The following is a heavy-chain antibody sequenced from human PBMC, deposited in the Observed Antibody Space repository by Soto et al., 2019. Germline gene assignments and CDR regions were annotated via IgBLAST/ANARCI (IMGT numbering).Heavy chain of an antibody. CDR2: INPNSGDT. CDR1: GYAFTGYY. V-gene: IGHV1-2*02. Sequence: ASVKVSCKSSGYAFTGYYIHWVRQAPGQGLEWMGWINPNSGDTNYAQKFQGRVNMTRDTSFSTAYMELSSLRSDETAVYYCATRYSYVHFWGQGALVTVSS. D-gene: IGHD5-18*01. J-gene: IGHJ4*02. CDR3: ATRYSYVHF.